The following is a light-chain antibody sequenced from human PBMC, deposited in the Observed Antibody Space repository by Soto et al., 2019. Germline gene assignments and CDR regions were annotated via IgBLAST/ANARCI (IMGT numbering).Light chain of an antibody. Sequence: QSALTQPASVSGSPGQSITISCTGTSNDVGFYSYVSWYQQHPGKAPKLIIYEVTNRPSGVSDHFSGSKSGNTASLTISALQAEDEADYYCTSYTSVTIVVFGGGTQLTVL. J-gene: IGLJ2*01. CDR2: EVT. CDR3: TSYTSVTIVV. V-gene: IGLV2-14*01. CDR1: SNDVGFYSY.